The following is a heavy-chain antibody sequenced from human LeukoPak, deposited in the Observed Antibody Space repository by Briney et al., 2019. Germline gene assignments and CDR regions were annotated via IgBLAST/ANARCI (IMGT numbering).Heavy chain of an antibody. Sequence: SETLSLTCTVSGGSISSYYWSWIRQPPGEGLEWIGYIYYSGSTNYNPSLKSRVTISVDTSKNQFSLKLSSVTAADTAVYYCARSRREQWLKFGWFDPWGQGTLVTVSS. D-gene: IGHD6-19*01. CDR1: GGSISSYY. CDR2: IYYSGST. J-gene: IGHJ5*02. V-gene: IGHV4-59*01. CDR3: ARSRREQWLKFGWFDP.